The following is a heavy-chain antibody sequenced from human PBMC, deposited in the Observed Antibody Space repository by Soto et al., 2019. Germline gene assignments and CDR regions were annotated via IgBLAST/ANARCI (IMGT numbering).Heavy chain of an antibody. CDR2: ISGTSPST. V-gene: IGHV3-23*01. CDR3: ATRIFGVEY. Sequence: EVQLLESGGGLVQPGGSLRLSCAASGFTFSAYAMSWVRQAPGKGLEWVSAISGTSPSTYYADSVQGRFSISTDSSRKTLLPQMNTLRAEDTAVYFCATRIFGVEYWGQGTLVTVSS. J-gene: IGHJ4*02. D-gene: IGHD3-3*01. CDR1: GFTFSAYA.